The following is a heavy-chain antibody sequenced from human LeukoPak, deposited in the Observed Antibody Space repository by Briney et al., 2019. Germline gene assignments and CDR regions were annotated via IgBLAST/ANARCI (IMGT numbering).Heavy chain of an antibody. Sequence: GGSLRLSGAASGFTFSSYSMNWVRQAPGKGLEWVAAISSSSSYIYYADPAKGRFTISRHNAKHSLYLQMHSLRAEDTAVYYCARSYKEYYYDSSGYYGYFDYWGQGTLVTVSS. CDR2: ISSSSSYI. J-gene: IGHJ4*02. V-gene: IGHV3-21*01. CDR3: ARSYKEYYYDSSGYYGYFDY. CDR1: GFTFSSYS. D-gene: IGHD3-22*01.